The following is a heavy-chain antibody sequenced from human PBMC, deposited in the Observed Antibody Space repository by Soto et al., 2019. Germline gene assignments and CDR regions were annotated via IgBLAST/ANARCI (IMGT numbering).Heavy chain of an antibody. J-gene: IGHJ5*02. V-gene: IGHV1-69*13. CDR1: GGTFSSYA. D-gene: IGHD4-17*01. CDR3: ARFMTTVTKSWFEP. CDR2: IIPIFGTA. Sequence: SVKVSCKASGGTFSSYAISWVRQAPGQGLEWMGGIIPIFGTANYAQKFQGRVTITADESTNTAYIELSSLRSEDTAVYYCARFMTTVTKSWFEPWGQGTRVTVSS.